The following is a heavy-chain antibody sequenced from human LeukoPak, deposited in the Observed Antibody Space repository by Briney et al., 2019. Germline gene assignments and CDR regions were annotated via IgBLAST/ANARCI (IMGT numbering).Heavy chain of an antibody. CDR1: GGSISSGDYS. CDR3: ASDYGGNSVGPFGNY. Sequence: SQTLSLTCAVSGGSISSGDYSWSWIRQPPGKGLEWIGYIYHSGSTYYNPSLKSRVTISVDRSKNQFSLKLSSVTAADTAVYYCASDYGGNSVGPFGNYWGQGTLVTVSS. CDR2: IYHSGST. V-gene: IGHV4-30-2*01. J-gene: IGHJ4*02. D-gene: IGHD4-23*01.